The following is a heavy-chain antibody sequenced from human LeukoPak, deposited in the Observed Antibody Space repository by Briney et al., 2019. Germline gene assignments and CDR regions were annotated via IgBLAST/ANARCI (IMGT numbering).Heavy chain of an antibody. D-gene: IGHD2-2*01. V-gene: IGHV3-21*01. CDR3: ARGSSTNPYGMDV. Sequence: GGSLRLSCAASGFTFSSYSTNWVRQAPGKGLEWVSSISSSSSYIYYADSVKGRFTISRDNAKNSLYLQMNSLRAEDTAVYYCARGSSTNPYGMDVWGQGTTITVSS. CDR2: ISSSSSYI. CDR1: GFTFSSYS. J-gene: IGHJ6*02.